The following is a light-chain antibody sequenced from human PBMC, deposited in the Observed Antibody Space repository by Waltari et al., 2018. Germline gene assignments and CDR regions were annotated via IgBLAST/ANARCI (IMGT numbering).Light chain of an antibody. CDR3: QSYDTSLSVV. CDR2: GST. J-gene: IGLJ3*02. Sequence: QSVLTQPPSVSGAPGQRVTIPCTGSGPNHGAGHDVHWYQQLPRAAPKLLIYGSTSRPLGVPARFFGSTSGTSASLAITGLQAEDEADYYCQSYDTSLSVVFGGGTKLTVL. CDR1: GPNHGAGHD. V-gene: IGLV1-40*01.